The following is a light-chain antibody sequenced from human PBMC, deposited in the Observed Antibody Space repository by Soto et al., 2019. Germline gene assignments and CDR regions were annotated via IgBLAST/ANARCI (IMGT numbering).Light chain of an antibody. CDR2: DVS. CDR1: QSISGW. V-gene: IGKV1-5*01. Sequence: DIQMTQSPSTLSASIGDRVTITCRASQSISGWLAWYQQKPGKAPKLLISDVSSLESGVPSRFSGSGSGTEFTLNISSLQPDDFAVYYCQQYHDYWTFGPGTKVEVK. CDR3: QQYHDYWT. J-gene: IGKJ1*01.